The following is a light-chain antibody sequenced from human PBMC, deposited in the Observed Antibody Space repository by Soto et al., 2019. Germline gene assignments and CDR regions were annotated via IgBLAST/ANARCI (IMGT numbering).Light chain of an antibody. CDR3: QQYYRPWT. J-gene: IGKJ1*01. CDR2: WAS. Sequence: DIVMTQYPDSLAVSLGERATINCKSSQSVLYSSNNKNYLAWYQQKPGQPPKLLIYWASTRESGVPDRFSGSGSGTDFTLTISSLHAEDVAVYYCQQYYRPWTLGQGTKVEIK. V-gene: IGKV4-1*01. CDR1: QSVLYSSNNKNY.